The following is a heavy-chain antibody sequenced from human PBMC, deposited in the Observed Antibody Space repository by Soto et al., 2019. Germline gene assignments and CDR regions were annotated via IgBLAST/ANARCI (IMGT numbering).Heavy chain of an antibody. CDR2: INHSGST. D-gene: IGHD3-16*02. J-gene: IGHJ5*02. Sequence: PSETLSLTCAVYGGSFSGYYWSWIRQPPGKGLEWIGEINHSGSTNYNPSLKSRVTISVDTSKNQFSLKLSSVTAADTAVYYCARGLYEYVWGSYRVYNWFDPWGQGTLVTVS. V-gene: IGHV4-34*01. CDR1: GGSFSGYY. CDR3: ARGLYEYVWGSYRVYNWFDP.